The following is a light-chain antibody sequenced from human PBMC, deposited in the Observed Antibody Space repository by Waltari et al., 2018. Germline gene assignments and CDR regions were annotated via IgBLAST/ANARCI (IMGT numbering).Light chain of an antibody. Sequence: QSALTQPPSASGSPGQSVTISCTGTSIDIGDYNYVSWYQQNPGKAPKLIISDVSKRPSGVPDRFSGSKSGNTASLTVSGLQAADEADYYCSSYAGSNHLLFGGGTKLTVL. V-gene: IGLV2-8*01. J-gene: IGLJ2*01. CDR2: DVS. CDR1: SIDIGDYNY. CDR3: SSYAGSNHLL.